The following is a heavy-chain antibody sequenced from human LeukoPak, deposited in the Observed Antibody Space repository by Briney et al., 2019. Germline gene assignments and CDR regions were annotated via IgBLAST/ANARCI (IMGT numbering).Heavy chain of an antibody. J-gene: IGHJ2*01. D-gene: IGHD4/OR15-4a*01. V-gene: IGHV4-59*01. CDR3: ARAYGDYAAYWYFTL. Sequence: SETLSLTCTVSGGSSGTYYWNWIRQPPGKGLEWIEYIDYSGTTSYNPSLKSRLSISLDTSQSQLSLRLTSVTTADTAVYYCARAYGDYAAYWYFTLWGRGTLVTVSS. CDR2: IDYSGTT. CDR1: GGSSGTYY.